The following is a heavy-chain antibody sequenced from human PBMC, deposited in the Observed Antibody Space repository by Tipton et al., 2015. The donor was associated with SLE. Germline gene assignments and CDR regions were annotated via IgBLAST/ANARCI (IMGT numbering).Heavy chain of an antibody. Sequence: QLVQSGAEVKKPGASVKDSCKASGYTFTRYYMHWVRQAPGQGLERMGIINPSGGSTSYAQKFQGRVTMTRDTSTSTVYMELSSLRSEDTAVYYCARGLGGDHIDYWGQGTLVTVSS. CDR3: ARGLGGDHIDY. J-gene: IGHJ4*02. D-gene: IGHD2-21*01. CDR1: GYTFTRYY. V-gene: IGHV1-46*01. CDR2: INPSGGST.